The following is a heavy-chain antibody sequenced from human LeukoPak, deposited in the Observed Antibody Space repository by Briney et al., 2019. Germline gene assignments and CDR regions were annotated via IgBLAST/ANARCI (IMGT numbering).Heavy chain of an antibody. CDR3: ARDYDYDSSGTPRWYFDL. CDR2: ISGSGGST. D-gene: IGHD3-22*01. Sequence: GGSLRLSCAASGFTFTSYVMNWVRQAPGKGLEWVSGISGSGGSTYYADSVKGRFTTSRDNAKNPLYLQMNSLRAEDTAVYYCARDYDYDSSGTPRWYFDLWGRGTLVTVSS. V-gene: IGHV3-23*01. J-gene: IGHJ2*01. CDR1: GFTFTSYV.